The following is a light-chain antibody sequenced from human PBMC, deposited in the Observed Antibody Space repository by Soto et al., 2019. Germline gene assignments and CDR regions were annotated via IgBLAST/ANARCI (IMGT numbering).Light chain of an antibody. V-gene: IGKV3-15*01. CDR3: QQYNKWPLT. CDR2: GVS. CDR1: QSVSSN. Sequence: EIVMTQSPATLSVSPGERVTLSCRASQSVSSNLAWYQQKPGQAPRLLIYGVSTRATGVPASFSGSGSGTEFTLTISSLQSEDFELYYCQQYNKWPLTFGGGTKVEIK. J-gene: IGKJ4*01.